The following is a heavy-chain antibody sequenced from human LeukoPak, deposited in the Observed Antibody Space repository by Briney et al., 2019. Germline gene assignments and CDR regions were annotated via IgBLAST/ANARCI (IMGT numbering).Heavy chain of an antibody. V-gene: IGHV3-33*01. CDR3: TRDASMRQFDL. D-gene: IGHD2-21*01. Sequence: GGSLRLSCAASGFSFSAYGMHWVRQAPGKGLEWVAVVWADSNTRYYVDSVKGRFTVSRDNSKNILFLQMSSLRAEDTAVYYCTRDASMRQFDLWGQGTMVTVSS. J-gene: IGHJ3*01. CDR2: VWADSNTR. CDR1: GFSFSAYG.